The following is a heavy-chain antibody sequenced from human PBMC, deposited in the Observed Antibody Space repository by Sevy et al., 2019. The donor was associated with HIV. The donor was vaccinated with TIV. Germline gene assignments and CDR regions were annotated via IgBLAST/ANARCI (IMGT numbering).Heavy chain of an antibody. Sequence: SETLSLTCAVSGYSISSDYYWGWSRQPPGKGREWIGRIYHSGYSYYNPSLKSRVTISVDTSKNQFSLKLSSVTAADTAVYYCARAIGTQVAGLYSFDYWGQGTLVTVSS. V-gene: IGHV4-38-2*01. D-gene: IGHD6-19*01. J-gene: IGHJ4*02. CDR3: ARAIGTQVAGLYSFDY. CDR2: IYHSGYS. CDR1: GYSISSDYY.